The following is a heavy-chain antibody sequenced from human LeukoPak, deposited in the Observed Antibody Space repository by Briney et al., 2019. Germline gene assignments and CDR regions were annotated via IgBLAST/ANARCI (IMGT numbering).Heavy chain of an antibody. D-gene: IGHD1-1*01. V-gene: IGHV6-1*01. CDR3: VRSYDWVFDY. Sequence: PSQTLSLTCALSGDSVSRHDLTWDWVRQSPSRGLEWLGRTFYRSKWYNDYAVSVKSRITVSPDTSKNQFSLHLNSVTPEDTAVYYCVRSYDWVFDYWGQGTRVTVSS. CDR2: TFYRSKWYN. CDR1: GDSVSRHDLT. J-gene: IGHJ4*02.